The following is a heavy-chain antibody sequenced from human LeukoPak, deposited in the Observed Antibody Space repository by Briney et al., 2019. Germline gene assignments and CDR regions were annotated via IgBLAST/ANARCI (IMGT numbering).Heavy chain of an antibody. CDR1: GFTFSSYA. V-gene: IGHV3-23*01. Sequence: PGGSLRLSCAASGFTFSSYAMSWVRQAPRQELEWVSAISGSGGSTYYADSVKGRFTISRDNSKNTLYLQMNSLRAEDTAVYYCAKDLRSSGGSHAKWGHVYWGQGTLVTVSS. CDR2: ISGSGGST. D-gene: IGHD2-15*01. J-gene: IGHJ4*02. CDR3: AKDLRSSGGSHAKWGHVY.